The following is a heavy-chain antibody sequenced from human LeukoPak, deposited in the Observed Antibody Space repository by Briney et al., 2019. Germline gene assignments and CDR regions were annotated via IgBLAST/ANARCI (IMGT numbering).Heavy chain of an antibody. V-gene: IGHV4-59*01. Sequence: SETLSLTCAVYGGSFSGYYWSWIRQPPGKGLEWIGYIYYSGSTNYNPSLKSRVTISVDTSKNQFSLKLSSVTAADTAVYYCAREIQYCSSTSCAKEFDYWGQGTLVTVSS. CDR2: IYYSGST. J-gene: IGHJ4*02. CDR1: GGSFSGYY. D-gene: IGHD2-2*01. CDR3: AREIQYCSSTSCAKEFDY.